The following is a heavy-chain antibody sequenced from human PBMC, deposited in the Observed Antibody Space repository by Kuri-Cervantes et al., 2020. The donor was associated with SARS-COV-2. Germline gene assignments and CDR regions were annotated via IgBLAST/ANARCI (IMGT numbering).Heavy chain of an antibody. J-gene: IGHJ4*02. CDR3: AKDLLGGLHPFDY. D-gene: IGHD4-11*01. CDR2: ISSSSSYI. V-gene: IGHV3-21*01. Sequence: GESLKISCAASGFTFSSYSMNWVRQAPGKGLEWVSSISSSSSYIYYADSVKGRFTISRDNAKNSLYLQMNSLRAEDTAVYYCAKDLLGGLHPFDYWGQGTLVTVSS. CDR1: GFTFSSYS.